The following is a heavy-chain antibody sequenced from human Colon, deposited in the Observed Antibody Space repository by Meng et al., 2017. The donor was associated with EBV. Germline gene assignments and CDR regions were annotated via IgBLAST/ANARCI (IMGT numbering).Heavy chain of an antibody. CDR1: GCTFNNYA. V-gene: IGHV3-23*01. D-gene: IGHD1-1*01. CDR2: ISSTGDSA. J-gene: IGHJ4*02. Sequence: EVLLLASGGGLVQLGGSLRLSCAATGCTFNNYAMSWVRQAPGKGLEWVSSISSTGDSAYYADSVKGRFTISRDNSKNPLYLQMNSLRAEDTAVYYCARGKTGTNLWGQGTLVTVAS. CDR3: ARGKTGTNL.